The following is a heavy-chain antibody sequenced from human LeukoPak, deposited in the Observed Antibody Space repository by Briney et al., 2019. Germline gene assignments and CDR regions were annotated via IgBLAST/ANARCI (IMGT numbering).Heavy chain of an antibody. CDR2: ISGSGDST. V-gene: IGHV3-23*01. CDR1: GFTFSNYW. CDR3: AKDGRSTTPGY. Sequence: GGSLRLSCAASGFTFSNYWLSWVRQAPGKGLEWVSGISGSGDSTYYADSVKGRFTISRDNSKNTLYLQMNSLRAEDTAVYYCAKDGRSTTPGYWGQGTLVTVSS. D-gene: IGHD2/OR15-2a*01. J-gene: IGHJ4*02.